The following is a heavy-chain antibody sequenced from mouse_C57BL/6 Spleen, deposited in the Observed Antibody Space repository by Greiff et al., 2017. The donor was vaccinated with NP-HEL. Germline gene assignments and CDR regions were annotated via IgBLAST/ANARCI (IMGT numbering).Heavy chain of an antibody. CDR1: GFTFSSYA. CDR2: ISDGGSYT. Sequence: EVKLMESGGGLVKPGGSLKLSCAASGFTFSSYAMSWVRQTPEKRLEWVATISDGGSYTYYPDNVKGRFTISRDNAKNNLYLQMSHLKSEDTAMYYCARWLLFYAMDYWGQGTSVTVSS. D-gene: IGHD1-2*01. CDR3: ARWLLFYAMDY. J-gene: IGHJ4*01. V-gene: IGHV5-4*03.